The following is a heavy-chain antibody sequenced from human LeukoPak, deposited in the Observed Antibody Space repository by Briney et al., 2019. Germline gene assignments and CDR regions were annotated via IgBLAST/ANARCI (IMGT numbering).Heavy chain of an antibody. Sequence: GGSHRLSCAASGFTFSNAWMSWVRQAPGRGLEWGGRIKSKTDGGTTDYAAPVKGRFTISRDDSKNTLYLQMNSLKTEDTAVDYCTTAYQYYDILTGYPENDGFDIWGQGTMVTVSS. V-gene: IGHV3-15*01. D-gene: IGHD3-9*01. J-gene: IGHJ3*02. CDR3: TTAYQYYDILTGYPENDGFDI. CDR2: IKSKTDGGTT. CDR1: GFTFSNAW.